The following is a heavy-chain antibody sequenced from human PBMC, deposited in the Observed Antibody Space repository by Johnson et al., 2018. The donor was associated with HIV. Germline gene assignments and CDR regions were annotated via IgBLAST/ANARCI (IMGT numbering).Heavy chain of an antibody. D-gene: IGHD3-9*01. CDR2: ISYDGSNK. CDR1: GFTFRNYA. V-gene: IGHV3-30*18. J-gene: IGHJ3*02. CDR3: AQGYYDILTGYYDAFDI. Sequence: QVQLVESGGGVVQPGTSLRLSCAASGFTFRNYAMHWVRQAPGKGLEWVAVISYDGSNKYYADSVKGRFTISRDNSKNTLYLQMNSLRAEDTAVYYCAQGYYDILTGYYDAFDIWGQGTMVTVSS.